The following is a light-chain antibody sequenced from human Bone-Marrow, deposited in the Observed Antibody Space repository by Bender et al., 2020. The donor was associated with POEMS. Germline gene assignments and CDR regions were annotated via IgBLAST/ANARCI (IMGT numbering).Light chain of an antibody. Sequence: QSALTQPASVSGSPGQSITFSCSGTSNDVGTYNLVSWYQQHPGKAPKLLIYEVTKRPSGVPDRFSGSKSGNTASLTVSGLQAEDEADYYCSSYAGDYNLVFGGGTKLTVL. CDR2: EVT. V-gene: IGLV2-8*01. J-gene: IGLJ3*02. CDR3: SSYAGDYNLV. CDR1: SNDVGTYNL.